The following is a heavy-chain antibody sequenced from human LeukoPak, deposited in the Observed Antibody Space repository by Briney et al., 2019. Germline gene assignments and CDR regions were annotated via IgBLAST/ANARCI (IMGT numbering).Heavy chain of an antibody. D-gene: IGHD2-2*01. CDR3: TTYCSSTSCYPDY. Sequence: WMSWVRQAPGKGLEWVGRIKSKTDGGTTDYAAPVKGRFTISRDDSKNTLYLQMNSLKTEDTAVYYCTTYCSSTSCYPDYWGQGTLVTVSS. CDR2: IKSKTDGGTT. V-gene: IGHV3-15*01. CDR1: W. J-gene: IGHJ4*02.